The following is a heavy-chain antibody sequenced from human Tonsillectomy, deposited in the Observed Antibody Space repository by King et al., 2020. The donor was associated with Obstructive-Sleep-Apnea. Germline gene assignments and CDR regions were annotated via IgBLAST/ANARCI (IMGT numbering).Heavy chain of an antibody. CDR1: GVTFSTYA. CDR3: ARGRGDYGDYGRDYFDY. J-gene: IGHJ4*02. Sequence: VQLVESGGGVVQPGRSLGLSCAASGVTFSTYAMHWVRQAPGKGLEWVAVISYDGSNTYYADSVKGRFSISRDNSKNTLYLQMNSLRAVDTAVYYCARGRGDYGDYGRDYFDYWGQGTPVTVSS. CDR2: ISYDGSNT. D-gene: IGHD4-17*01. V-gene: IGHV3-30*04.